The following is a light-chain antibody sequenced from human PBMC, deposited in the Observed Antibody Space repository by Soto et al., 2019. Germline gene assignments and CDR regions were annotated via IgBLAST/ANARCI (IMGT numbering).Light chain of an antibody. CDR3: QQYYSTPLT. CDR1: QSVLYSSNNKNY. V-gene: IGKV4-1*01. J-gene: IGKJ4*01. Sequence: DIVMTQSPDSLAVSLGERATINCKFSQSVLYSSNNKNYLAWYQQKPGQPPKLLIYWASTQESGVPDRFSGSGSGTDFTLTISSLQAEDVAVYYCQQYYSTPLTFGGGTKVDIK. CDR2: WAS.